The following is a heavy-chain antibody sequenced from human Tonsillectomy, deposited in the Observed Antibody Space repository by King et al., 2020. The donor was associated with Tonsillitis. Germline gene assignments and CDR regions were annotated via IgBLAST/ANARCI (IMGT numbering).Heavy chain of an antibody. CDR1: GFTFRSYA. J-gene: IGHJ4*02. CDR3: ARVPSSWELLFDY. CDR2: ISSDGTNT. Sequence: VQLVESGGGVVQPGRSLRLSCAASGFTFRSYAMHWVRQAPGKGLEWVAIISSDGTNTFYADSVKGRFTISRDSSRNTLYLQMNSLRAEDTAMYYCARVPSSWELLFDYWGQGTLVTVSS. D-gene: IGHD1-26*01. V-gene: IGHV3-30*04.